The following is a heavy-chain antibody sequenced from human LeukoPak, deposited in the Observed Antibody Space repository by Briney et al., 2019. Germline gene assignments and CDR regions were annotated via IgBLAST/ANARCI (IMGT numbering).Heavy chain of an antibody. Sequence: GGSLRLSCAASGFTFNSYTLNWVRQAPGKGLEWVSSIDSSSSYIYYADSVKGRFTISRDNAKNSLYLQMNSLRAEDTAVYYCARDNYYGSGTYPTQAYYYYYYMDVWGKGTTVTISS. J-gene: IGHJ6*03. V-gene: IGHV3-21*01. CDR3: ARDNYYGSGTYPTQAYYYYYYMDV. CDR1: GFTFNSYT. D-gene: IGHD3-10*01. CDR2: IDSSSSYI.